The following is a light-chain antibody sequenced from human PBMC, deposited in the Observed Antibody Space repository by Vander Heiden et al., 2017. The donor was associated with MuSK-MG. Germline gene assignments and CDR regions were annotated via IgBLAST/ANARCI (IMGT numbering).Light chain of an antibody. CDR2: DVS. Sequence: QSVLTQPRSVSGSPGQSVTISCIGTSGDVGCYNYVSWYQQHPDKALNLLIYDVSKRPAGVPDRFSGSKSGSTASLNISGRQAEEEADYYCWSYAGNDNWVFGGGTRLTV. J-gene: IGLJ3*02. CDR1: SGDVGCYNY. V-gene: IGLV2-11*01. CDR3: WSYAGNDNWV.